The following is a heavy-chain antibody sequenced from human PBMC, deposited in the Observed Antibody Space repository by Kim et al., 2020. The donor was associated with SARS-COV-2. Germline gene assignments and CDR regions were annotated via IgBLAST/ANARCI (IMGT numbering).Heavy chain of an antibody. Sequence: VSVRGRLTISRDNAKNSLYLQMDGLRDEDTAIYFCARDSIVGVGGGWIDYWGQGTPVTVSS. D-gene: IGHD2-15*01. V-gene: IGHV3-11*04. J-gene: IGHJ4*02. CDR3: ARDSIVGVGGGWIDY.